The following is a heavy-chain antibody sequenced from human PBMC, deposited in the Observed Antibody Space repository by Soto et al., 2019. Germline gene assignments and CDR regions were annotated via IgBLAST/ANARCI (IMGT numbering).Heavy chain of an antibody. J-gene: IGHJ6*03. Sequence: GESLKISCAASGFTFSSYGMHWVRQAPGKGLEWVAVIWYDGSNKYYADSVRGRFTISRDNSKNTLFLQMNSLRAEDTAVYYCARGDCSSTSCPGRPYYYYMDVWGKGTTVTVSS. CDR1: GFTFSSYG. D-gene: IGHD2-2*01. V-gene: IGHV3-33*01. CDR2: IWYDGSNK. CDR3: ARGDCSSTSCPGRPYYYYMDV.